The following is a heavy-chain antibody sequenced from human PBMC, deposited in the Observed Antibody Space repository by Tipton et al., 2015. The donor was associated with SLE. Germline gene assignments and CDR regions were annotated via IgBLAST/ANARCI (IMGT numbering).Heavy chain of an antibody. V-gene: IGHV4-38-2*02. D-gene: IGHD4-11*01. Sequence: LSLTCTVSGYSISSGYYWGWIRQPPGKGLEWIGSIYHSGSTYYNPSLKSRVTISVDTSKNQFSLKLSSVTAADTAVYYCATSTVTTSPDYWGQGTLVTVSS. CDR3: ATSTVTTSPDY. J-gene: IGHJ4*02. CDR1: GYSISSGYY. CDR2: IYHSGST.